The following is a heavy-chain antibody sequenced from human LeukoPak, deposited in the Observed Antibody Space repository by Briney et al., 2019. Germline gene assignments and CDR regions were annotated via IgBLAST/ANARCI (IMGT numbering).Heavy chain of an antibody. CDR2: IFSSAST. CDR3: ARARTHYSDSSGLSWFDP. Sequence: SETLSLTCTLSGGSINSGSYYWSWIRQLPGMGLEWPGFIFSSASTYYNPSLKSRVTMSVDTSKNQFSLRLSSVTAADTAVYYCARARTHYSDSSGLSWFDPWGQGTQVTVSS. V-gene: IGHV4-31*03. CDR1: GGSINSGSYY. J-gene: IGHJ5*02. D-gene: IGHD3-22*01.